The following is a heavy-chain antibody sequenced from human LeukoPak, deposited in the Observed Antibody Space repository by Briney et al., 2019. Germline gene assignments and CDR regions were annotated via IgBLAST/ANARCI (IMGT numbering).Heavy chain of an antibody. Sequence: SQTLSLTCAISGDSVSSNSAAWNWIRQSPSRGLEWLGRTYYRSKWYNDYAVSVKSRITINPDTSKNQFSLQLNSVTPEDTAVYYCARDALEYSSGWYWFDPWGQGTLVTASS. V-gene: IGHV6-1*01. D-gene: IGHD6-19*01. CDR3: ARDALEYSSGWYWFDP. J-gene: IGHJ5*02. CDR2: TYYRSKWYN. CDR1: GDSVSSNSAA.